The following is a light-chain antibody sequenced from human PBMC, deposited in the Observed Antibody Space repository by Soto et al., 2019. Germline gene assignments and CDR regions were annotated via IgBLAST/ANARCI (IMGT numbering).Light chain of an antibody. CDR2: DVS. CDR3: QQYGFSPQT. J-gene: IGKJ1*01. Sequence: VLTQYPDTLSLSPGQKVTLSCRASESISSHNLAWYQQQPGQPPRLLIYDVSTRATGVPDRFSGSGSATDFTLTISRLEPEDSAVYYCQQYGFSPQTFGQGTKVEIK. CDR1: ESISSHN. V-gene: IGKV3-20*01.